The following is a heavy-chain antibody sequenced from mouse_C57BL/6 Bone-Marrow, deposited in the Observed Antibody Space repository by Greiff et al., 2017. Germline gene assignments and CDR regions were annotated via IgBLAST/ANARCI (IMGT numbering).Heavy chain of an antibody. V-gene: IGHV1-54*01. J-gene: IGHJ2*01. D-gene: IGHD2-3*01. Sequence: QVQLKESGAELVRPGTSVKVSCKASGYAFTNYLIEWVKQRPGQGLEWIGVINPGSGGTNYNEKFKGKATLTADKSSSTAYMQLSSLTSEDSAVYVCARWSPFYDCSRYWGQGTTLTVSS. CDR1: GYAFTNYL. CDR3: ARWSPFYDCSRY. CDR2: INPGSGGT.